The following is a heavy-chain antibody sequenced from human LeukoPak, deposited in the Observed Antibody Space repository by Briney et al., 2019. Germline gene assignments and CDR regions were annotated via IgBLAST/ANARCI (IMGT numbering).Heavy chain of an antibody. CDR1: GASISNFY. Sequence: TLSLTCTVSGASISNFYWTWIRQPPGKGLQCIGYLYSNGSTNYNPSLKSRVTISVDMSKNQFSVKLSSVTAADTAVYYCARGAYSGYDLDYWGQGTLVTVSS. J-gene: IGHJ4*02. CDR3: ARGAYSGYDLDY. CDR2: LYSNGST. D-gene: IGHD5-12*01. V-gene: IGHV4-59*01.